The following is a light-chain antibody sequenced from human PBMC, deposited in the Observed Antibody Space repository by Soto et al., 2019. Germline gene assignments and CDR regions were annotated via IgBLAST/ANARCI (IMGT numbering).Light chain of an antibody. Sequence: QSVLTQPPSASGSPGQSVTISCTGTSSDVGTYNYVSWYQQHPGKAPKLMIYEVSKRPSGVPDRFSGYKSGNTASLTVSGLQAEDEADYYCSSYAGSNNLIFGGGTKLTVL. CDR2: EVS. V-gene: IGLV2-8*01. CDR1: SSDVGTYNY. J-gene: IGLJ2*01. CDR3: SSYAGSNNLI.